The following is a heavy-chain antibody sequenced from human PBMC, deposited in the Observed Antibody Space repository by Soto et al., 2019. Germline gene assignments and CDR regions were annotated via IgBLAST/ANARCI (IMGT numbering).Heavy chain of an antibody. V-gene: IGHV3-23*01. CDR3: ARPGGQLGFDP. D-gene: IGHD6-6*01. Sequence: GGSLRLSCAASGFTFSSYAMSWVRQAPGKGLEWVSGISGSGDSTYYADSVKGRFTISRDNSKNTLYLQWSSLKASDTAMYYCARPGGQLGFDPWGQGTLVTVSS. CDR1: GFTFSSYA. J-gene: IGHJ5*02. CDR2: ISGSGDST.